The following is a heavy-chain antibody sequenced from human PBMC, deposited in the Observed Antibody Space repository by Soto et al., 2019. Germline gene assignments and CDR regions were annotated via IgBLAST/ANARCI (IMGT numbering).Heavy chain of an antibody. CDR2: INPGTGNT. J-gene: IGHJ4*02. CDR3: GKDEGYSSGWSYYDY. Sequence: QVQLVQSGAEVKKPGASVKISCKACGYTFTSHASHWVRQAPGQSLEWMGWINPGTGNTRYSQTFQGRVTFTRDTSASTSYVELSSLTPEDTAVYYCGKDEGYSSGWSYYDYWGQGTLVTVSP. D-gene: IGHD6-19*01. CDR1: GYTFTSHA. V-gene: IGHV1-3*01.